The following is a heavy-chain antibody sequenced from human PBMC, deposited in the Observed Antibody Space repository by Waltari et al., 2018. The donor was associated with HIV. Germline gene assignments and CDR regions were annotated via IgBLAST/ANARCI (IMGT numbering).Heavy chain of an antibody. CDR2: IKMKTAGGSI. J-gene: IGHJ4*02. CDR3: TKGLDNFFDY. Sequence: EVQLVESGRGLVKTGGALRRSCSSAGFMFSNAWLSWVRQAPWTGLELVGRIKMKTAGGSIHHAAPLKCRFTISRDDSKNTLYLHLNSLKTEDTALYYCTKGLDNFFDYWGLGTLVNFSS. CDR1: GFMFSNAW. D-gene: IGHD1-20*01. V-gene: IGHV3-15*01.